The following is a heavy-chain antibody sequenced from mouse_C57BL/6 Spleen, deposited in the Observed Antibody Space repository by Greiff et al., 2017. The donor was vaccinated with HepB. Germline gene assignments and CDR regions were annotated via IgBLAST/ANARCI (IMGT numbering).Heavy chain of an antibody. CDR3: TTGYDGY. J-gene: IGHJ2*01. CDR1: GFNIKDDY. D-gene: IGHD2-14*01. V-gene: IGHV14-4*01. Sequence: EVQLQQSGAELVRPGASVKLSCTASGFNIKDDYMHWVKQRPEQGLEWIGWIDPENGDTEYASKFQGKATITADTSSNTAYLQLSSLTSEDTAFYYCTTGYDGYWGQGTTLTVSS. CDR2: IDPENGDT.